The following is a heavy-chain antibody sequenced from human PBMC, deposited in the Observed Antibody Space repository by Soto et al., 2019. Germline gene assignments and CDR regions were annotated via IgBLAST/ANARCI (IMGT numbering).Heavy chain of an antibody. CDR1: GGSISSGGYY. D-gene: IGHD2-2*01. V-gene: IGHV4-31*03. Sequence: SETLSLTCTVSGGSISSGGYYWSWIRQHPGKGLEWIGYIYYSGSTYYNPSLKSRVTISVDTSKNQFSLKLSSVTAADTAVYYCARVGSSTSFNWFDPWGQGTLVTVSS. CDR3: ARVGSSTSFNWFDP. CDR2: IYYSGST. J-gene: IGHJ5*02.